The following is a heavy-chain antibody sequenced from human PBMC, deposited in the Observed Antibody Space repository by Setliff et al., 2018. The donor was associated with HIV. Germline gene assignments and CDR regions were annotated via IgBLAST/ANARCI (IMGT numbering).Heavy chain of an antibody. D-gene: IGHD3-10*01. V-gene: IGHV3-23*01. J-gene: IGHJ2*01. CDR3: AKGVFDV. CDR2: ISVGAGST. Sequence: LRLSCAASGFTFRTYGMNWVRQAPGKGLEWVALINGISVGAGSTYYADSVKGRFTISRDNSKNTLYLQMNNLRPEDTAIYYCAKGVFDVWGRGTPVTVSS. CDR1: GFTFRTYG.